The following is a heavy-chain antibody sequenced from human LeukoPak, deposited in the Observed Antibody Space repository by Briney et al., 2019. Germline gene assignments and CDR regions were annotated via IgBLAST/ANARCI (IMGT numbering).Heavy chain of an antibody. D-gene: IGHD3-10*01. CDR2: IYSGGST. V-gene: IGHV3-66*02. CDR3: ARDTGSGSYTYGMDV. J-gene: IGHJ6*02. Sequence: GGSLRLSCTASGFTVSSNYMSWVRQAPGKGLEWVSVIYSGGSTYYADSVKGRFTISRDNSKNTLYPQMNSLRAEDTAVYYCARDTGSGSYTYGMDVWGQGTTVTVSS. CDR1: GFTVSSNY.